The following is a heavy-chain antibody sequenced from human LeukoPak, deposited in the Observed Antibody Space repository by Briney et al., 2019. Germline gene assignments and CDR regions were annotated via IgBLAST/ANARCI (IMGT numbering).Heavy chain of an antibody. CDR3: AREVYGSGSYSGMDV. J-gene: IGHJ6*02. CDR2: IIPIFGIA. CDR1: GGTFSSHA. Sequence: SVKVSCKASGGTFSSHAISWVRQAPGQGLEWMGGIIPIFGIANYAQKFQGRVTITADKSTSTAYMELSSLRSEDTAVYYCAREVYGSGSYSGMDVWGQGTTVTVSS. D-gene: IGHD3-10*01. V-gene: IGHV1-69*10.